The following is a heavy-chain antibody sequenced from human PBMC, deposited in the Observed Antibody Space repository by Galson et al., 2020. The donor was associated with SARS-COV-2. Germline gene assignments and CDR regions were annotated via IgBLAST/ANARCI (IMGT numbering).Heavy chain of an antibody. CDR3: ASTVWFGIYVGYYYGMDV. Sequence: QLGESLKISCAASGFTFSSYWMSWVRQAPGKGLEWVANIKQDGSEKYYVDSVKGRFTISRDNAKNSLYLQMNSLRAEDTAVYYCASTVWFGIYVGYYYGMDVWGQGTTVTVSS. V-gene: IGHV3-7*01. D-gene: IGHD3-10*01. J-gene: IGHJ6*02. CDR2: IKQDGSEK. CDR1: GFTFSSYW.